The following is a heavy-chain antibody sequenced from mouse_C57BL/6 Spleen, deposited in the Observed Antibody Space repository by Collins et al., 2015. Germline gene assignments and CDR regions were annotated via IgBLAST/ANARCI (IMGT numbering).Heavy chain of an antibody. V-gene: IGHV1-85*01. CDR2: IYPGXKRCT. CDR1: GYTFTSYD. CDR3: ARRKGYGNYVGVWFAY. D-gene: IGHD2-1*01. Sequence: QVQLQQSGPELVKPGASVKLSCKASGYTFTSYDINWVKQRPGQGLEWIGWIYPGXKRCTNYNEKFKGKATLTVDTSSSTAYMELHSLTSEDSAVYFCARRKGYGNYVGVWFAYWGQGTLVTVSA. J-gene: IGHJ3*01.